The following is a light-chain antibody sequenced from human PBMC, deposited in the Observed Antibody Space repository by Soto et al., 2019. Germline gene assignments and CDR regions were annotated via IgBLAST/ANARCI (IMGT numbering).Light chain of an antibody. CDR3: ATWDDSLSNYV. CDR1: SSNIGSNY. CDR2: RNN. Sequence: QCVLTQPPSASATPGQRVAISCSGSSSNIGSNYVYWYQHLTGTAPKLLIYRNNQRPSGVPDRFSGSKSGTSASLAISGLRSEDEADYYCATWDDSLSNYVVGTGTKVTVL. V-gene: IGLV1-47*01. J-gene: IGLJ1*01.